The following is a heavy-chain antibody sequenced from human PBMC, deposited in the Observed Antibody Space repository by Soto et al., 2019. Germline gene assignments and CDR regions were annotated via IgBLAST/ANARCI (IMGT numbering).Heavy chain of an antibody. CDR3: ARGAFSSRGMDV. D-gene: IGHD6-19*01. CDR2: INHRGST. V-gene: IGHV4-34*01. CDR1: GATFSFYY. Sequence: ERLCVTCPVYGATFSFYYGTWIRQPPGKGLEWIGEINHRGSTNYNPSLKSRVTISVDTWKNQFALKLKSVTAADTSLYYCARGAFSSRGMDVWGQGTTVTVSS. J-gene: IGHJ6*02.